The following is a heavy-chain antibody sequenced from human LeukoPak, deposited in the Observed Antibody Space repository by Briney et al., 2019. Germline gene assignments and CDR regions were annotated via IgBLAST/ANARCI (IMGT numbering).Heavy chain of an antibody. CDR3: ARDFPRQWLDSSYFYYYMDV. Sequence: GGSLRLSCAASGFTVSNNYMTWVRQAPGKGLECVSGINWDGGSTNYADSVKGRFTISRDNAKKSLYLQMNSLRAEDTALYYCARDFPRQWLDSSYFYYYMDVWGKGTTVTVSS. CDR1: GFTVSNNY. J-gene: IGHJ6*03. V-gene: IGHV3-20*04. D-gene: IGHD6-19*01. CDR2: INWDGGST.